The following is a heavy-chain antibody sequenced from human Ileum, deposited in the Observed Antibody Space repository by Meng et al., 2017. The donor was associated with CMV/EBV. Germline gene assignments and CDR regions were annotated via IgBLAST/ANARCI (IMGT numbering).Heavy chain of an antibody. CDR3: ARDLSRQQPLGFDY. V-gene: IGHV3-21*01. CDR1: GFTFSSFS. Sequence: GESLKISCAASGFTFSSFSMNWVRQAPGKGLEWVSTISSISHYIYYADSVRGRFTISRDNAKNSVYLQMNSLRAEDTAVYYCARDLSRQQPLGFDYWGQGTLVTAPQ. CDR2: ISSISHYI. J-gene: IGHJ4*02. D-gene: IGHD6-6*01.